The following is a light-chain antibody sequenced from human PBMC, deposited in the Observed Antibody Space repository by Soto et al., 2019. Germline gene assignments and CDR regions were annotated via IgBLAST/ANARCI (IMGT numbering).Light chain of an antibody. CDR2: GNS. CDR1: SSNIGAGYD. V-gene: IGLV1-40*01. CDR3: QSYDSSLSGYVV. Sequence: QSVLTQPPSVSGAPGQRVTISCTGSSSNIGAGYDVHWYQKLPGTAPKLLIYGNSNRPSGVPDRFSGSKSGTSASLDNTGIQAEDEADYYCQSYDSSLSGYVVFGGGTKLTVL. J-gene: IGLJ2*01.